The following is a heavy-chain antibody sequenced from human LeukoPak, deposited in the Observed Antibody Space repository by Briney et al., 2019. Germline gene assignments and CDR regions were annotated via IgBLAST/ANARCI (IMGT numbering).Heavy chain of an antibody. CDR2: ISYDGSNK. D-gene: IGHD5-12*01. CDR1: GFTFSSYG. Sequence: GGSLRLSCAASGFTFSSYGMHWVRQAPGKGLEWVAVISYDGSNKYYADSVKGRFTISRDNSKNTLYLQMNSLRAEDTAVYYCAKEGGYDLCFDYWGRGTLVTVSS. V-gene: IGHV3-30*18. J-gene: IGHJ4*02. CDR3: AKEGGYDLCFDY.